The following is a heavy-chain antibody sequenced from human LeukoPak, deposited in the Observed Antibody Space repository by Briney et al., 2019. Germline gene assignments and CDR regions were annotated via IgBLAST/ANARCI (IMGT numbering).Heavy chain of an antibody. D-gene: IGHD6-19*01. V-gene: IGHV4-59*01. CDR3: ARVGSSGWYYYGMDV. CDR2: IYYSGST. Sequence: SETLSLTCTVSGDSISSYYWSWIRQPPGKGLEWIGYIYYSGSTNYNPSLKSRVTISVDTSKNQFSLKLSSVTAADTAVYYCARVGSSGWYYYGMDVWGQGTTATVSS. J-gene: IGHJ6*02. CDR1: GDSISSYY.